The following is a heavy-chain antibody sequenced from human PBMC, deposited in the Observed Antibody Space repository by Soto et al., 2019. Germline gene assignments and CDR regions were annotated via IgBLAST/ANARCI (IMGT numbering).Heavy chain of an antibody. Sequence: EVQLLESGGGLVQPGGSLRLSCAASGFTFSSYAMSWVRQAPGKGLEWVSAISGSGGSTYYADSVKGRFTISRDNSKNTLYLQMNSLRAEDTAVYYCARQEDIVVVPADNGFDYWGQRTLVTVYS. CDR3: ARQEDIVVVPADNGFDY. J-gene: IGHJ4*02. CDR2: ISGSGGST. CDR1: GFTFSSYA. V-gene: IGHV3-23*01. D-gene: IGHD2-2*01.